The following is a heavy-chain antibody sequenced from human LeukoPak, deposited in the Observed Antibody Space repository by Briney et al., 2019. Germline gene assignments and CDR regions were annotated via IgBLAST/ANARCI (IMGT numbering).Heavy chain of an antibody. CDR3: ARANSSNGSYFDY. V-gene: IGHV1-69*02. D-gene: IGHD6-6*01. J-gene: IGHJ4*02. CDR2: ILPILSIA. CDR1: RRTFSSYT. Sequence: SVKVSCKASRRTFSSYTISWVRQASGQGLEWMGRILPILSIANYAQKFQGRVTITADKSTSTAYMERTSLRSEDPAVYYCARANSSNGSYFDYWGQGTLVTVSS.